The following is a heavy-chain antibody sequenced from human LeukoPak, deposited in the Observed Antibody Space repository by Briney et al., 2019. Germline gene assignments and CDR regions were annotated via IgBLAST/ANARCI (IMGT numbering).Heavy chain of an antibody. V-gene: IGHV1-8*01. CDR2: MNPNTGNT. D-gene: IGHD6-13*01. CDR3: AKASITAALTFDY. CDR1: GYTFTSYD. J-gene: IGHJ4*02. Sequence: ASVKVSCKASGYTFTSYDINWVRQATGQGLEWMGWMNPNTGNTGHAQKFQGRVTMTRNTSISTAYMELSSLRSEDTAVYYCAKASITAALTFDYWGQGTLVTVSS.